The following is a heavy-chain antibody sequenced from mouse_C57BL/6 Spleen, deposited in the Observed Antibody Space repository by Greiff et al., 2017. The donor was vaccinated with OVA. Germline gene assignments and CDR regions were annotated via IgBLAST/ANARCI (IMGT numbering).Heavy chain of an antibody. CDR3: ARPSYYGSSYNWYYDV. CDR1: GFTFSDYG. V-gene: IGHV5-17*01. CDR2: ISSGSSTI. D-gene: IGHD1-1*01. J-gene: IGHJ1*03. Sequence: EVQGVESGGGLVKPGGSLKLSCAASGFTFSDYGMHWVRQAPEKGLEWVAYISSGSSTIYYADTVKGRFTLSRDNAQNTLFLQMPSLRSADTAMYYCARPSYYGSSYNWYYDVWGKGTTVTVSS.